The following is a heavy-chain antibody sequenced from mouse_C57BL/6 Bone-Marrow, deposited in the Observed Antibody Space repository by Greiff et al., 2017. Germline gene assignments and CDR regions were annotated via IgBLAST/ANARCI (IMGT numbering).Heavy chain of an antibody. CDR1: GYTFTNSW. Sequence: VQLQQSGAELVRPGTSVKMSCKASGYTFTNSWIGWAKQRPGHGLEWIGDIYPGGGYTNYNETVKGQATLTADKSSNTAYMQFSSLTSEDSAIYYCARSGGTTVVFDYWGQGTTLTGSS. CDR3: ARSGGTTVVFDY. CDR2: IYPGGGYT. D-gene: IGHD1-1*01. V-gene: IGHV1-63*01. J-gene: IGHJ2*01.